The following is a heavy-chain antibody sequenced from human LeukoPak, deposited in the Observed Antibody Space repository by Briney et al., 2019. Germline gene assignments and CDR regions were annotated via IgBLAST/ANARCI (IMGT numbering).Heavy chain of an antibody. CDR2: IFPGDSDT. CDR1: GYSFSTYW. CDR3: ARQAREHSSYYGAPLHF. Sequence: GESLKISCQGSGYSFSTYWSTWVRQMPGKALERMGIIFPGDSDTRYSPSLQGQVTISTDAYVSTAYLQSTSLRASDTAIYYCARQAREHSSYYGAPLHFWDQGTMVSVS. J-gene: IGHJ3*01. D-gene: IGHD3-10*01. V-gene: IGHV5-51*01.